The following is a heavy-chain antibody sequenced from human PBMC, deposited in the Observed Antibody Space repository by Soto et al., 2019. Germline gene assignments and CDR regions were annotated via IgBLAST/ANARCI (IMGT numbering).Heavy chain of an antibody. CDR2: IYHSGST. V-gene: IGHV4-30-2*01. D-gene: IGHD2-21*02. Sequence: QLQLQESGSGLVKPSQTLSLTCAVSGGSISSGGYSWSWIRQPPGKGLEWIGYIYHSGSTYYNPSRNSRVTISVDRSQHQFSLKLSSVTAADTAVYYCARDSSPYCGGDCPNYYGMDVWGQGTTVTVSS. CDR1: GGSISSGGYS. J-gene: IGHJ6*02. CDR3: ARDSSPYCGGDCPNYYGMDV.